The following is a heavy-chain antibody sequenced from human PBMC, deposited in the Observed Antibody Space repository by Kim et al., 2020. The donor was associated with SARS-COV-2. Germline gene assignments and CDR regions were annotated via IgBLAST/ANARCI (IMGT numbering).Heavy chain of an antibody. J-gene: IGHJ6*02. D-gene: IGHD4-17*01. CDR3: ARDKLGYGDSPGYYGMDV. Sequence: SVKVSCKASGGTFSSYAISWVRQAPGQGLEWMGGIIPIFGTANYAQKFQGRVTITADESTSTAYMELSSLRSEDTAVYYCARDKLGYGDSPGYYGMDVWGQGTTVTVSS. CDR1: GGTFSSYA. CDR2: IIPIFGTA. V-gene: IGHV1-69*13.